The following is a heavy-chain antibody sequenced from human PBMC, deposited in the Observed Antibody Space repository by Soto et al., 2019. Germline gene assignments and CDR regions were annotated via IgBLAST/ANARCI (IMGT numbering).Heavy chain of an antibody. J-gene: IGHJ1*01. CDR3: AKGRAVTEGDVEYFQN. D-gene: IGHD3-10*01. CDR2: ISKSGSRT. CDR1: GFTFSNYA. V-gene: IGHV3-23*05. Sequence: EVQLLESGGGLVQPGGSLRLSCAASGFTFSNYAMSWVRQAPGKGPEWVSTISKSGSRTYDVDSVKGRFTISRDNSKNTLFLQMNSLRVEDTGIYSCAKGRAVTEGDVEYFQNWGQGTLVTVSS.